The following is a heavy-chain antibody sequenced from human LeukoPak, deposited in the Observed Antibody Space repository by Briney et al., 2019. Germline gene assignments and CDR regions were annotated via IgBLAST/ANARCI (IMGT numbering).Heavy chain of an antibody. D-gene: IGHD6-19*01. V-gene: IGHV1-46*01. CDR3: AKQHSSDWNGVAEYFQH. J-gene: IGHJ1*01. CDR2: INPSGGST. CDR1: GYTFTSYY. Sequence: ASVKVSCKASGYTFTSYYMHWVRQAPGQGLEWMGIINPSGGSTSYAQKFQGRVTMTRDMSTSTVYMELSSLRAEDTAVYYCAKQHSSDWNGVAEYFQHWGQGTLVTVSS.